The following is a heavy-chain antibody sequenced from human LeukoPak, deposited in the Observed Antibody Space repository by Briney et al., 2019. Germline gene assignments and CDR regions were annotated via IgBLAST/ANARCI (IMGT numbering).Heavy chain of an antibody. CDR3: AKGRFLEL. CDR2: ISSSSSTI. V-gene: IGHV3-48*04. Sequence: GGSLRLSCAASGFTFSSYSMNWVRQAPGKGLEWVSYISSSSSTIYYADSVEGRFTISRDNAKNSLYLQMNSLRAEDMALYYCAKGRFLELWGQGTLVTVSS. J-gene: IGHJ4*02. CDR1: GFTFSSYS. D-gene: IGHD3-3*01.